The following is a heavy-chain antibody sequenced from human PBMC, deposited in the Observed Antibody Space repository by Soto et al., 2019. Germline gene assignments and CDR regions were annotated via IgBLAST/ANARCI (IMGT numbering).Heavy chain of an antibody. Sequence: PSETLSLTCGVSGYSISNGYYWGWIRQPPGKGLEWIGNIYHTGNTQYNPSLKSRVTISVDKSKNQFSLKLTSVTAADTAVYYCARRGSSGTPVDYWGQGTLVTVSS. V-gene: IGHV4-38-2*01. CDR1: GYSISNGYY. CDR3: ARRGSSGTPVDY. D-gene: IGHD1-26*01. J-gene: IGHJ4*02. CDR2: IYHTGNT.